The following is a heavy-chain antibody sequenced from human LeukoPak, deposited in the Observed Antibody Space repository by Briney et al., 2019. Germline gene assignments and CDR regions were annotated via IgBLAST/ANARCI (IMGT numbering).Heavy chain of an antibody. CDR3: ARGRYCSADICSGGDAFDI. Sequence: SETLSLTCTASGGSINNYYWSWVRQPAGKGLEWIGRIYTRGSTNYHPSLKSRVTMSVDTSKNRFSLKLSSVTAADTAVYYCARGRYCSADICSGGDAFDIWGQGTMVSVSS. CDR2: IYTRGST. D-gene: IGHD2-15*01. CDR1: GGSINNYY. J-gene: IGHJ3*02. V-gene: IGHV4-4*07.